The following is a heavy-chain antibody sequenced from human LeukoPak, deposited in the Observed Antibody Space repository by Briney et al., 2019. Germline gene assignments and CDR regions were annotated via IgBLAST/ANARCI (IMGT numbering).Heavy chain of an antibody. Sequence: ASVKVSCKASGYTFTSYHINWVRQATGQGLEWVGWMNPNNSDIGYAQRFQGRVTMTRNTSIGTAYMELSSLRSEDTAIYYCVRVPPGTTIYAYWGQGTLVTVSS. CDR2: MNPNNSDI. J-gene: IGHJ4*02. D-gene: IGHD1-14*01. CDR1: GYTFTSYH. V-gene: IGHV1-8*01. CDR3: VRVPPGTTIYAY.